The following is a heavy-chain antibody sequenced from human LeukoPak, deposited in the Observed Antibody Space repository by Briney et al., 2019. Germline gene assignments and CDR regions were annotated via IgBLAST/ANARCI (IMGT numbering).Heavy chain of an antibody. CDR3: ATQYGSGSYYKPAKNRNWFDP. Sequence: ASVKVSCKASGHTFTGYYMNWVRQAPGQGLEWMGWIKPNSGGTHYAQKSQGRVTMTRNTSISTAYMELSSLRSEDTAVYYCATQYGSGSYYKPAKNRNWFDPWGQGTLVTVSS. V-gene: IGHV1-2*02. CDR2: IKPNSGGT. J-gene: IGHJ5*02. D-gene: IGHD3-10*01. CDR1: GHTFTGYY.